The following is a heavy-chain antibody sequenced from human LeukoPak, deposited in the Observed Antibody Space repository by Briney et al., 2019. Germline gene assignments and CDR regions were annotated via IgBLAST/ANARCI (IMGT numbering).Heavy chain of an antibody. Sequence: ASVKVSCKASGYSFTSYGFSWVRLAPGQGLEWMGWISAYNGNTNYAQTLQGRVTMTTDTSTSTAYMELRSLRSDDAAVYFCARDLGGSCPTDAFDMWGQGTMVTVSS. CDR3: ARDLGGSCPTDAFDM. D-gene: IGHD1-26*01. CDR2: ISAYNGNT. J-gene: IGHJ3*02. V-gene: IGHV1-18*01. CDR1: GYSFTSYG.